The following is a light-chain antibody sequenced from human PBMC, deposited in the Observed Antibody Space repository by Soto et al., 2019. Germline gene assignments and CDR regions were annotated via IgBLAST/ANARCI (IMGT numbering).Light chain of an antibody. CDR1: GSGIGGNT. CDR3: ATWDDSLDGPV. Sequence: QLVLTQPPSATGTPGQTVTVSCSGRGSGIGGNTVSWYQQLPGTAPRLLIHSNDRRPSGVPDRFSGSKSGASASLAISGLQSEDEADYYCATWDDSLDGPVFGGGTQLTVL. V-gene: IGLV1-44*01. J-gene: IGLJ3*02. CDR2: SND.